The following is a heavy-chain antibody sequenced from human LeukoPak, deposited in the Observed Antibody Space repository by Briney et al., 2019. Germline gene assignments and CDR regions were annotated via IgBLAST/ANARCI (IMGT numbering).Heavy chain of an antibody. V-gene: IGHV4-39*01. D-gene: IGHD3-22*01. Sequence: PSETLSLTCSVSGGSISSSSYYWGWIRQPPGKGLEWIGSIYYSGSTYYNPSLKSRVTISVDTSKNQFSLKLSSVTAADTAVYYCASDTSGYYYSDHWGQGTLATVSS. CDR3: ASDTSGYYYSDH. J-gene: IGHJ4*02. CDR1: GGSISSSSYY. CDR2: IYYSGST.